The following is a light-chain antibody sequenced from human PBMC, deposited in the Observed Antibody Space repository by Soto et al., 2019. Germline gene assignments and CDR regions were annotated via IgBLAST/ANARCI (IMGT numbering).Light chain of an antibody. Sequence: QPVLTQSPSASASLGASVKLTCTLNSGHNNYAIAWHQQQPEKGPRYLMRLNSDGSHNKGDGIPDRFSGSSSGAERYLIISSLHSEDEADYYRQTWDAGILVFGTGTKVTVL. V-gene: IGLV4-69*01. CDR3: QTWDAGILV. J-gene: IGLJ1*01. CDR1: SGHNNYA. CDR2: LNSDGSH.